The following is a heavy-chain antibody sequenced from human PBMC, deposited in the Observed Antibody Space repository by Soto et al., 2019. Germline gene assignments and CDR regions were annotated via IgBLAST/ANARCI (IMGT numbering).Heavy chain of an antibody. CDR2: IYYSGST. J-gene: IGHJ4*02. CDR3: ARSGYSYGPNPLLY. V-gene: IGHV4-31*03. CDR1: GGSISSGGYY. Sequence: QVQLQESGPGLVKPSQTLSLTCTVSGGSISSGGYYWSWIRQHPGKGLEWIGYIYYSGSTYYNPSLKSRVTIXVXTXXNKFPLKLSSVTAADTAVYYCARSGYSYGPNPLLYWGQGTLVTVSS. D-gene: IGHD5-18*01.